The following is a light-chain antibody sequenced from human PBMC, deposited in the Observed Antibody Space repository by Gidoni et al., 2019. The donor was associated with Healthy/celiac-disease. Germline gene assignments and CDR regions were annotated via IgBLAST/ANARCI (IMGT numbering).Light chain of an antibody. CDR2: SAS. J-gene: IGKJ1*01. Sequence: DIQMTQSPSSLSASVGDTVTITCRASHSISSYLNWYQQKPGKAPQLLIYSASSLQSGVPSRFSSSGSGTDYTLTISSLQPEDYATYYCQQSYSTPPWTFGQGTKVEIK. CDR1: HSISSY. CDR3: QQSYSTPPWT. V-gene: IGKV1-39*01.